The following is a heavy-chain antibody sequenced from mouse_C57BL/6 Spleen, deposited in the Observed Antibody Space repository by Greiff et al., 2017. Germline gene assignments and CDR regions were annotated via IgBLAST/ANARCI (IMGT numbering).Heavy chain of an antibody. V-gene: IGHV1-82*01. CDR2: IYPGDGDT. Sequence: QVQLQQSGPELVKPGASVKISCKASGYAFSSSWMNWVKQRPGKGLEWIGRIYPGDGDTNYNGKFKGKATLTADKSSSTAYMQLSSLTSEDSAVYFCARSYYGNPYYAMDYWGQGTSVTVSS. J-gene: IGHJ4*01. CDR3: ARSYYGNPYYAMDY. CDR1: GYAFSSSW. D-gene: IGHD2-1*01.